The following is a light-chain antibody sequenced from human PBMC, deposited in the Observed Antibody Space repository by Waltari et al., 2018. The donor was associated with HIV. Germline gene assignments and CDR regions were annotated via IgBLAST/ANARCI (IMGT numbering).Light chain of an antibody. Sequence: SNVLTQPPSVSVAPGKTARITCGGNNIESNSVHWYQQKPGQAPLLVLFYDSDRPSGIPERFSGSNSGNTATLTISRFEVGDEADYYCQVWDSSSDHWVFGGGTKLTVL. V-gene: IGLV3-21*04. CDR3: QVWDSSSDHWV. CDR2: YDS. CDR1: NIESNS. J-gene: IGLJ3*02.